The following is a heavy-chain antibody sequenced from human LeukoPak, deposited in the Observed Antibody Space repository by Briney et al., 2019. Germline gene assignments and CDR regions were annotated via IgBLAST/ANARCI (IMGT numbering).Heavy chain of an antibody. CDR1: GFTFSSYA. V-gene: IGHV3-64*01. J-gene: IGHJ4*02. D-gene: IGHD3-22*01. CDR2: ISSNWGST. Sequence: GSLRLSCAASGFTFSSYAMHWVRQAPGQGLEYDSAISSNWGSTYYANSVKGRFTISRDNSKNTLYLQMGSLRAEDMAVYYCARGGVYYYDSSAPRKSYFDYWGQGTLVTVSS. CDR3: ARGGVYYYDSSAPRKSYFDY.